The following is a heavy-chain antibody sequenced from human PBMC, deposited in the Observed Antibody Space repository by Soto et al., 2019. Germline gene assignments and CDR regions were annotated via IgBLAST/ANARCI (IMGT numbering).Heavy chain of an antibody. J-gene: IGHJ4*02. Sequence: GRSLRLSCAASGFIFSSFGMHWVRQAPGKGLEWVAVIWYHGNSMYYAESVKGRFTVSRDNSKNMLYLKMNNLRAEDTTVYYCARYKSGHSDYWGQGTLVTVSS. CDR2: IWYHGNSM. CDR1: GFIFSSFG. D-gene: IGHD5-12*01. CDR3: ARYKSGHSDY. V-gene: IGHV3-33*01.